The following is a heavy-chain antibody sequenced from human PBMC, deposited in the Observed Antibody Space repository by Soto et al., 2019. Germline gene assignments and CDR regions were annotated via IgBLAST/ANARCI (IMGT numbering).Heavy chain of an antibody. CDR3: AREELTAGTHTLGD. CDR1: GGTFSSYT. J-gene: IGHJ4*02. D-gene: IGHD6-13*01. CDR2: IIPILGIA. Sequence: QVQLVQSGAEVKKPGSSVKVSCKASGGTFSSYTISWVRQAPGQGLEWMGRIIPILGIANYAQKFQGRVAITADKYSSTAYMEVRSLRSEDTAVYYYAREELTAGTHTLGDWGQGTLVTVSS. V-gene: IGHV1-69*08.